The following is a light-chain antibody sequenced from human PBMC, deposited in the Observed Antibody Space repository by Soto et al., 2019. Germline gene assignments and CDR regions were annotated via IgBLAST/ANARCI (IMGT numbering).Light chain of an antibody. Sequence: EIVLTQSPGTLSLSPGERATLSCRASQSVSSSYLAWYQQKPGQAPRLLIYGASSRATGIPDRFSGSGSGTDFTLTIRRLEPEDFAVYYCQQYGRSPPTFGQGTKLEIK. CDR2: GAS. CDR1: QSVSSSY. CDR3: QQYGRSPPT. J-gene: IGKJ2*01. V-gene: IGKV3-20*01.